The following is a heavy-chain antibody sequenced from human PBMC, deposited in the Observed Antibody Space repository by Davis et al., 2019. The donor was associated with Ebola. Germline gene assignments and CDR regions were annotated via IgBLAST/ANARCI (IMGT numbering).Heavy chain of an antibody. CDR1: GFTFSNYW. D-gene: IGHD4-17*01. V-gene: IGHV3-74*01. CDR2: VDGDGRIT. J-gene: IGHJ5*02. Sequence: GESLKISCAVSGFTFSNYWMHWVRQAPGKGLVWASRVDGDGRITNYADSVKGRFTISRDNARNTQFLQMTSLRVEDSGVYHCARVTTDYFDPWGQGTLVTVSS. CDR3: ARVTTDYFDP.